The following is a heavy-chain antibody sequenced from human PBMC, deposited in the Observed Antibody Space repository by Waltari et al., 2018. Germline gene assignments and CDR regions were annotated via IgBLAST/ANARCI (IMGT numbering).Heavy chain of an antibody. CDR3: AGSYYDFWSGYSTPSDAFDI. Sequence: QVQLPQWGAGLLKPSETLSLTCAVYGGSFRGYYWSWIRQPLGEGLEWIGEINHSGSTNYNPSLKSRVTISVDTSKNQFSLKLSSVTAADTAVYYCAGSYYDFWSGYSTPSDAFDIWGQGTMVTVSS. V-gene: IGHV4-34*01. CDR2: INHSGST. D-gene: IGHD3-3*01. J-gene: IGHJ3*02. CDR1: GGSFRGYY.